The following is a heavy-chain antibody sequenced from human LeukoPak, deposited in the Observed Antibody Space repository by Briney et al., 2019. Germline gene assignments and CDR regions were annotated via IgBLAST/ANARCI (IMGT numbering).Heavy chain of an antibody. CDR3: ARGYDYGDYFDY. Sequence: SETLSLTCTVSGGSISSSSYYWGWIRQPPGKGLEWIGSIYYSGSTYYKPSLKSRVTISVDTSKNQFSLKLSSVTAADTAVYYCARGYDYGDYFDYWGQGTLVTVSS. CDR2: IYYSGST. J-gene: IGHJ4*02. V-gene: IGHV4-39*07. D-gene: IGHD4-17*01. CDR1: GGSISSSSYY.